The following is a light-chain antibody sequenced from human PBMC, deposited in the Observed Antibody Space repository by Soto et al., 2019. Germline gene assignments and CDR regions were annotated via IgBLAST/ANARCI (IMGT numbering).Light chain of an antibody. V-gene: IGLV2-14*03. CDR1: SSDVGGYNF. Sequence: QSVLTQPASVSGSPGQSITISCTGTSSDVGGYNFVSWYQQHPGRAPKLMIYDVNNRPSGVSDRFSGSKSGNTASLTISGLQAEDEADYYCSSYRSSSTLGVFGGGTKVTVL. CDR2: DVN. J-gene: IGLJ3*02. CDR3: SSYRSSSTLGV.